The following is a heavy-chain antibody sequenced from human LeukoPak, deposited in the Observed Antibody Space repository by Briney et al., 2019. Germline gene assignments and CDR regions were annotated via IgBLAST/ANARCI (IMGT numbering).Heavy chain of an antibody. D-gene: IGHD6-13*01. CDR3: ARDATTEPGTVYMDV. CDR2: ISGSGGST. J-gene: IGHJ6*03. V-gene: IGHV3-23*01. Sequence: GGSLRLSCVGSGFTFSSYWMSWVRQAPGKGLEWVSAISGSGGSTYHADSVKGRFTISRDNAKNSLYLQMNSLRAEDTALYFCARDATTEPGTVYMDVWGKGTTVTISS. CDR1: GFTFSSYW.